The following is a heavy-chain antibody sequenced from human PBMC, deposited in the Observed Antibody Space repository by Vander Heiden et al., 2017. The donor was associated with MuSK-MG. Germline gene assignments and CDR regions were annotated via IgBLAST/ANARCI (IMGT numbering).Heavy chain of an antibody. V-gene: IGHV5-10-1*01. D-gene: IGHD2-15*01. CDR2: IDPSDSYT. J-gene: IGHJ4*02. CDR1: GYSFTSYW. Sequence: EVQLVQSGAEGKKPGEALRISCKGSGYSFTSYWISRVRQMPGKGLEWMGRIDPSDSYTNYSPSFQGHVTISADKSISTAYLQWSSLKASDTAMYYCARSAYCSGGSCPGYYWGQGTLVTVSS. CDR3: ARSAYCSGGSCPGYY.